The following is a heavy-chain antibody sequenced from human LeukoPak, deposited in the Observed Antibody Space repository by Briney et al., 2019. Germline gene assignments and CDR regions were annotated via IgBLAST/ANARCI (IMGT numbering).Heavy chain of an antibody. D-gene: IGHD5-18*01. CDR3: ARKVAVAMDLDY. Sequence: PGGSLRLSCAASGFTFKSYGMTWVRQIPGKGLEWVSSITGAGTSTKYADSVNGRFTISRDNSKNTLSLQMTGLRDEDTAVHYCARKVAVAMDLDYWGQGTLVTVSS. J-gene: IGHJ4*02. CDR1: GFTFKSYG. V-gene: IGHV3-23*01. CDR2: ITGAGTST.